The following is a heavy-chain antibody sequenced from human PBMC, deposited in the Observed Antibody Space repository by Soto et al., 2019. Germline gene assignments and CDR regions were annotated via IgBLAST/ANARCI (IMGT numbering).Heavy chain of an antibody. V-gene: IGHV3-21*01. CDR2: ITASTLYT. Sequence: EVQLVESGGGLVKPGGSLRLSCAASGFTFSNYNMNWVRQAPGKGLEWVSSITASTLYTYYADSVKGRFTISRDNAQNSRFLQLNSRRAEDRPFSSCARDQWGGGNWGQGTLVTVSS. CDR1: GFTFSNYN. J-gene: IGHJ4*02. CDR3: ARDQWGGGN. D-gene: IGHD3-16*01.